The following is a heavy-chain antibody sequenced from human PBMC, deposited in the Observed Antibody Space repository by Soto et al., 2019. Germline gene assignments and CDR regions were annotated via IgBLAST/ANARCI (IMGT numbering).Heavy chain of an antibody. J-gene: IGHJ5*02. D-gene: IGHD3-3*01. CDR2: IYYSGST. CDR3: ARNQKEYDFWSGYIPGWFDP. Sequence: SWVRQPPGKGLEWIGYIYYSGSTYYNPSLKSRVTISVDTSKNQFSLKLSSVTAADTAVYYCARNQKEYDFWSGYIPGWFDPWGQGTLVTVSS. V-gene: IGHV4-30-4*08.